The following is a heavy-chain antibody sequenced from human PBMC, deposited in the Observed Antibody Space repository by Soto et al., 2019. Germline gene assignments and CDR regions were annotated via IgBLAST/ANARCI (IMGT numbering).Heavy chain of an antibody. CDR3: ARDTDGLHY. CDR2: INTDGSIT. V-gene: IGHV3-74*01. CDR1: GLIFSNYK. Sequence: PGGSLRLSCAASGLIFSNYKMHWVRQAPGKGLVWVSRINTDGSITDYADSVNGRFTVSRDNPKNTLYLQMNSLRAEDTAVYYCARDTDGLHYWGQGTLVTVSS. J-gene: IGHJ4*02.